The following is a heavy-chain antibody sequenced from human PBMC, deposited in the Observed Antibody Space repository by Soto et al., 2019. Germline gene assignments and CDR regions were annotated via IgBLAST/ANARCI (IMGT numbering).Heavy chain of an antibody. D-gene: IGHD3-9*01. J-gene: IGHJ6*02. CDR2: ISAYHGNT. V-gene: IGHV1-18*04. CDR1: GYTFTSYG. Sequence: ASVKVSCKASGYTFTSYGISWERQAPGQGLEWMGWISAYHGNTNYAQKLQVRVTMTTDTSSSTAYMELRRLRSDDTAVYYSARDTDYDILTGYYLWGYYYGMDVWGQGTTVNVSS. CDR3: ARDTDYDILTGYYLWGYYYGMDV.